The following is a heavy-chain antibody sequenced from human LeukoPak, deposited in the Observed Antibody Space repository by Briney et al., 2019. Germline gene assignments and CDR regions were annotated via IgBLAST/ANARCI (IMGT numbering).Heavy chain of an antibody. J-gene: IGHJ3*02. Sequence: PSETLSLTCTVSGGSISSYYWSWIRQPPGKGLEWIGYIYYSGSTNYNPSLKSRVTISVDTSKNQFSLKLSSVTAADTAVYYCARTTVTTCNAFDIWGQGTMVTVSS. CDR3: ARTTVTTCNAFDI. V-gene: IGHV4-59*01. D-gene: IGHD4-17*01. CDR1: GGSISSYY. CDR2: IYYSGST.